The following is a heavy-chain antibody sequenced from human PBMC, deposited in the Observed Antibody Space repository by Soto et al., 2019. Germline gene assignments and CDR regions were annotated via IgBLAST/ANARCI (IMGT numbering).Heavy chain of an antibody. CDR3: AKDRRGWLNWYFDL. Sequence: QVQLVESGGGVVQPGRSLRLSCAASGFTFSSYGMHWVRQAPGKGLEWVAVISYDGSNKYYADSVKGRFTISRDNSKNTLYLQMNSLRAEDTAVYYCAKDRRGWLNWYFDLWGRGTLVTVSS. CDR1: GFTFSSYG. D-gene: IGHD6-19*01. CDR2: ISYDGSNK. V-gene: IGHV3-30*18. J-gene: IGHJ2*01.